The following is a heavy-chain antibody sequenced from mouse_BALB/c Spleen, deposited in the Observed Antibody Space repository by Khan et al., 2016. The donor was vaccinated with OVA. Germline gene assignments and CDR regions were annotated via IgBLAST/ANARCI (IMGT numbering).Heavy chain of an antibody. CDR2: ISYSGSA. Sequence: EVQLQESGPGLVKPSQSLSLTCTVTGYSITSDYAWNWIRQFPGNKLEWMGYISYSGSANYNPSLNSRISITRDTSENQFFLQLNSVTTEDSATXYCARRYYYGHWYFDVWGAGTTVTVSS. J-gene: IGHJ1*01. CDR3: ARRYYYGHWYFDV. D-gene: IGHD1-1*01. CDR1: GYSITSDYA. V-gene: IGHV3-2*02.